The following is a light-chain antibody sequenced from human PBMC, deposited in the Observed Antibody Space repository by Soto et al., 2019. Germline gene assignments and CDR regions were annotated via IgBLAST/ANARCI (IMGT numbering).Light chain of an antibody. CDR1: SSDVGGYDY. Sequence: SALTQPPSASGSPGQSVTSSCALTSSDVGGYDYVSWYQQHPGKAPKLMIYEVTIRPSGVSDRFSGSKSGNTASLTVSGLQAEDEADYYCSSYTGGNPSYVFGTGTKVTVL. CDR3: SSYTGGNPSYV. CDR2: EVT. J-gene: IGLJ1*01. V-gene: IGLV2-8*01.